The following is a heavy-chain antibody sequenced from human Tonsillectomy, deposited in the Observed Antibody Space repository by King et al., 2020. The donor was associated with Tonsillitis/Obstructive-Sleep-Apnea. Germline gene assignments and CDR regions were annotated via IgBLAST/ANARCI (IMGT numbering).Heavy chain of an antibody. CDR1: GCTFSSYA. D-gene: IGHD5-18*01. J-gene: IGHJ4*02. Sequence: VQLVQSGAEVKKPGSSVKVSCKAAGCTFSSYAISWVRQSPGQGLEWMGVIIPIFGPSTYAQKFQGRVTITADESTSTAYMELSSLRSEDTAVYYCARGASRYSYGLPFDYWGQGTLVTVSS. V-gene: IGHV1-69*12. CDR2: IIPIFGPS. CDR3: ARGASRYSYGLPFDY.